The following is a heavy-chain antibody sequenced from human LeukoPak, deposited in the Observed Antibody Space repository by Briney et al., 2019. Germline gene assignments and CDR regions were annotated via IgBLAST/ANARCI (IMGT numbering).Heavy chain of an antibody. V-gene: IGHV4-34*01. Sequence: SETLSLTCAVYGGSFSAYYWSWIRQPPGKGLEWIGEINHSGSTNYKPSLKSRVTISVDTSKNQFSLKLSSVTAADTAVYYCARRGYYDSSGYYDYWGQGTLVTVSS. CDR1: GGSFSAYY. J-gene: IGHJ4*02. CDR3: ARRGYYDSSGYYDY. CDR2: INHSGST. D-gene: IGHD3-22*01.